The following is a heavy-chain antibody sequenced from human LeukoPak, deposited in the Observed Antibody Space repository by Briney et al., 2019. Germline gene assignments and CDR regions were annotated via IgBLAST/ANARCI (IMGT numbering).Heavy chain of an antibody. J-gene: IGHJ5*02. D-gene: IGHD2-2*01. Sequence: PSETLSLTCAVYGGSFSGYYWSWIRQPPGKGLEWIGEINHSGSTNYNPSLKSRVTISVDTSKNQFSLKLSSVTAADTAVYYCARGAGVIVVVPAASDGFDPWGQGTLVTVSS. V-gene: IGHV4-34*01. CDR1: GGSFSGYY. CDR2: INHSGST. CDR3: ARGAGVIVVVPAASDGFDP.